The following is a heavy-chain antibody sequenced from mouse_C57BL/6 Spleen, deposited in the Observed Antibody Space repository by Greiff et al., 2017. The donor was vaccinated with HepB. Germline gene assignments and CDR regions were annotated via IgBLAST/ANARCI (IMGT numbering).Heavy chain of an antibody. Sequence: QVQLQQSGAELVKPGASVKMSCKASGYTFTSYWITWVKQRPGQGLEWIGDIYPGSGSTNYNEKFKSKATLTVDTSSSTAYMQLSSLTSEDSAVYYCARKGYYGSPLDYWGQGTTLTVSS. V-gene: IGHV1-55*01. CDR3: ARKGYYGSPLDY. J-gene: IGHJ2*01. CDR2: IYPGSGST. D-gene: IGHD1-1*01. CDR1: GYTFTSYW.